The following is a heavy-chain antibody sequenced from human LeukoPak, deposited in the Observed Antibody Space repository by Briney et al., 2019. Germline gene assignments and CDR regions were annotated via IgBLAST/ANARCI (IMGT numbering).Heavy chain of an antibody. CDR3: ARGSNYYDSSGPHDAFDI. V-gene: IGHV3-21*01. D-gene: IGHD3-22*01. CDR2: ISSSSSYI. Sequence: PGGSLRLSCAASGFTFSSYTMNWVRQAPGKGLEWVSSISSSSSYIYYADSVKGRFTISRDNAKNSLYLQMNSLRAEDTAVYYCARGSNYYDSSGPHDAFDIWGQGTMVTVSS. J-gene: IGHJ3*02. CDR1: GFTFSSYT.